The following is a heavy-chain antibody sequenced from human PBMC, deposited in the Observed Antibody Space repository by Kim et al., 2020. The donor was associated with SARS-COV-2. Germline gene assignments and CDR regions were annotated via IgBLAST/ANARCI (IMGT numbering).Heavy chain of an antibody. Sequence: SVKVSCKASGGTFSSYAISWVRQAPGQGLEWMGGIIPIFGTANYAQKFQGRVTITADESTSTAYMELSSLRSEDTAVYYCARTGYSYGYHYFDYWGQGTLVTVSS. V-gene: IGHV1-69*13. CDR1: GGTFSSYA. CDR2: IIPIFGTA. CDR3: ARTGYSYGYHYFDY. D-gene: IGHD5-18*01. J-gene: IGHJ4*02.